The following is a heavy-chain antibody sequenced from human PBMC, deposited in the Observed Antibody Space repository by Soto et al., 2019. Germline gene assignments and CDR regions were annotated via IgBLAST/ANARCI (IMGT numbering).Heavy chain of an antibody. CDR3: ARGRDGDY. V-gene: IGHV1-18*01. CDR1: GYAFTTYG. Sequence: QVHLVQSGAEVKKPGASVKVSCKGSGYAFTTYGITWVRQAPGQGLEWMGWISAHNGNTNYAQKLQGRVTVTRDTSTSTAYMVLRSLRSDGTAVYYCARGRDGDYWGQGALVTVSS. CDR2: ISAHNGNT. J-gene: IGHJ4*02. D-gene: IGHD6-6*01.